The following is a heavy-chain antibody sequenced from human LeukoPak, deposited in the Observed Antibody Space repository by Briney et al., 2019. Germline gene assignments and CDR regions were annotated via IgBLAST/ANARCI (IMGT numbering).Heavy chain of an antibody. J-gene: IGHJ4*02. Sequence: GGSLRLSCAASGFTFDDYAMHWVRQAPGKGLEWVSGISWNSGSIGYADSVKGRFTISRDNSKNTLYLQMSSLKSDGTAVYYCAKGSGGSYIDYWGQGTLVTVSS. V-gene: IGHV3-9*01. D-gene: IGHD1-26*01. CDR2: ISWNSGSI. CDR1: GFTFDDYA. CDR3: AKGSGGSYIDY.